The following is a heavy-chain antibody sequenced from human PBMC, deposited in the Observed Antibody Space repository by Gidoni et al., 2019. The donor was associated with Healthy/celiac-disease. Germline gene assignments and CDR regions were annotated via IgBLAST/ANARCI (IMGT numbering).Heavy chain of an antibody. CDR1: GGSTSSSNR. D-gene: IGHD3-10*02. J-gene: IGHJ3*02. CDR2: IYQSGIT. CDR3: ASRAPTMIGI. V-gene: IGHV4-4*02. Sequence: QVQLQESGPGLVKPSGTLSLTCAVPGGSTSSSNRWSWVRQPPGKGLDWIGEIYQSGITNYNPSLKGRVTISVDKSKNQFSLKLSSVTAADTAVYYCASRAPTMIGIWGQGTMVTVSS.